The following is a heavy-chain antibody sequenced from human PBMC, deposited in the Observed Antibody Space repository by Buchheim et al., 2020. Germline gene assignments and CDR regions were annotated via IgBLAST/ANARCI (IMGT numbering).Heavy chain of an antibody. CDR1: GGTFSSYT. V-gene: IGHV1-69*02. CDR2: IIPILGIA. J-gene: IGHJ5*02. D-gene: IGHD2-2*01. CDR3: ARVDCSSTSCYSWFDP. Sequence: QVQLVQSGAEVKKPGSSVKVSCKASGGTFSSYTISWVRQAPGQGLEWMGRIIPILGIANYAQKFQGRVTITADKSTSTAYMELSSLRSEDTAVHYCARVDCSSTSCYSWFDPWGQGTL.